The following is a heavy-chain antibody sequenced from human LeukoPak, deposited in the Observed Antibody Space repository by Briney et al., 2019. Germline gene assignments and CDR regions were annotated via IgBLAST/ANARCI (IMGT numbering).Heavy chain of an antibody. CDR2: IYSGGST. V-gene: IGHV3-53*01. CDR3: AREVPYYYYMDV. Sequence: LPGGSLRLSCAVSGFTVSSNYMSWVRQAPGKGLEWVSVIYSGGSTYYADSVKGRFTISRDNSKNTLYLQMNSLRAEDTAVYYCAREVPYYYYMDVWGKGATVTVSS. J-gene: IGHJ6*03. D-gene: IGHD3-10*01. CDR1: GFTVSSNY.